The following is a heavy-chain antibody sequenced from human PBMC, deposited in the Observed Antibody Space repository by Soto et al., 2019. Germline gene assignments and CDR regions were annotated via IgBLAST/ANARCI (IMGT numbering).Heavy chain of an antibody. CDR1: GYTFTGYY. V-gene: IGHV1-2*02. CDR3: ARVAYYDFWSGQFDY. Sequence: ASVKVSCKASGYTFTGYYMHWVRQAPGQGLEWMGWINPNSGGTNYAQKFQGRVTMTRDTSTSTAYMELSRLRSDDTAVYYCARVAYYDFWSGQFDYWGQGTLVTVSS. D-gene: IGHD3-3*01. J-gene: IGHJ4*02. CDR2: INPNSGGT.